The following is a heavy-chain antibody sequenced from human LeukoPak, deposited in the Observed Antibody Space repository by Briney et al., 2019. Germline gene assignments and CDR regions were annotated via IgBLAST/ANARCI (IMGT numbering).Heavy chain of an antibody. V-gene: IGHV3-7*05. CDR3: ARDRVTMVRGVNYYFDY. CDR1: GFTFSSYW. D-gene: IGHD3-10*01. Sequence: GGSLSLSCAASGFTFSSYWMSWVRQAPGKGLEWVANIKQDGSEKYYVDSVKGRFTISRDNAKNSLYLQMNSLRAEDTAVYYCARDRVTMVRGVNYYFDYWGQGTLVTVSS. J-gene: IGHJ4*02. CDR2: IKQDGSEK.